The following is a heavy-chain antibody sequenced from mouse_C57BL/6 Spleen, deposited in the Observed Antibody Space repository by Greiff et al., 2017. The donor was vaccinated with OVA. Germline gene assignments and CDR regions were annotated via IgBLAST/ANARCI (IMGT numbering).Heavy chain of an antibody. Sequence: VQLQQPGTELVKPGASVKLSCKASGYTFTSYWMHWVKQRPGQGLEWIGNINPSNGGTNYNEKFKSKATLAVDKSSSTAYMQLSSLTSEDSAVYYCARLGFLLLTFDYWGQGTTLTVSS. CDR3: ARLGFLLLTFDY. CDR2: INPSNGGT. J-gene: IGHJ2*01. D-gene: IGHD2-10*01. V-gene: IGHV1-53*01. CDR1: GYTFTSYW.